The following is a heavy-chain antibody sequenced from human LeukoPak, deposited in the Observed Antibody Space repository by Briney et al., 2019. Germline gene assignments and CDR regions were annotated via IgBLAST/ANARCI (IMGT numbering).Heavy chain of an antibody. Sequence: TSETLSLTCTVSGGSISSGSYYWSWIRQPAGKGLEWIGYIYYSGSINYNPSLKSRVTISVDTSKNQFSLKLSSVTAADTAVYYCARGVGASDYWGQGTLVTVSS. V-gene: IGHV4-61*10. J-gene: IGHJ4*02. CDR3: ARGVGASDY. D-gene: IGHD1-26*01. CDR1: GGSISSGSYY. CDR2: IYYSGSI.